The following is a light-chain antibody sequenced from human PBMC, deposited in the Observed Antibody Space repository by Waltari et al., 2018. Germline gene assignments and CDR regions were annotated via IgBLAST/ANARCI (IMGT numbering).Light chain of an antibody. CDR1: LGLVCSTSS. CDR2: KGI. CDR3: SMYMGSGVWV. J-gene: IGLJ3*02. V-gene: IGLV8-61*01. Sequence: QTVVTQGPSLSVSPGGTVPLNCPFNLGLVCSTSSPTWYQQTPGQPPRTLVYKGISRSSGVPDRFSGSILGNTAALTITGAQADDESDYYCSMYMGSGVWVFGGGTKLTVL.